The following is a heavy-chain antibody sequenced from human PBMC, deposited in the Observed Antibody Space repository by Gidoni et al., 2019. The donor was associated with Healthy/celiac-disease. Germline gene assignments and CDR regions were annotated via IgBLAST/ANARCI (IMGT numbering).Heavy chain of an antibody. CDR1: GFTFSNAW. CDR2: IKSKTDGGTT. CDR3: TTVEIVVRAHFDY. J-gene: IGHJ4*02. V-gene: IGHV3-15*01. D-gene: IGHD3-22*01. Sequence: EVQLVESGGGLVKPGGSLRLSCAASGFTFSNAWMSWVRQAPGKGLEWVGRIKSKTDGGTTDYAAPVKGRFTISRDDSKNTLYLQMNSLKTEDTAVYYCTTVEIVVRAHFDYWGQGTLVTVSS.